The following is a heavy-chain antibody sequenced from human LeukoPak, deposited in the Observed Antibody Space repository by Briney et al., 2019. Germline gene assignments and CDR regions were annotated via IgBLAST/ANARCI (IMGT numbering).Heavy chain of an antibody. CDR3: ARSASFRYYDFWSGYYEPYYFDY. D-gene: IGHD3-3*01. CDR1: GGTFISFG. J-gene: IGHJ4*02. Sequence: ATVEVFCKASGGTFISFGISWVLQAPGQGLEWMRWISAYNGNTNYAQKLQGRVPMTTDTSTSTAYMELRSLRSDDTAVYYCARSASFRYYDFWSGYYEPYYFDYWGQGTLVTVSS. V-gene: IGHV1-18*01. CDR2: ISAYNGNT.